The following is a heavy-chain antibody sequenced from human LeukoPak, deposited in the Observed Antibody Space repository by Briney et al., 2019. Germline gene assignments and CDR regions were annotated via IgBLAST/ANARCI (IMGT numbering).Heavy chain of an antibody. CDR3: ARTTGQGTSWSPLATYFIDV. Sequence: SETLSLTCTVSGDSMRDFYWTWIRQSADKGLEWIGLVSPNYGSAYNPAPKPRLTILVDTSRSLFSLKLTSMTAADTAIYYCARTTGQGTSWSPLATYFIDVWGRGTSVTVSS. CDR2: VSPNYGS. D-gene: IGHD1-26*01. V-gene: IGHV4-4*07. CDR1: GDSMRDFY. J-gene: IGHJ6*04.